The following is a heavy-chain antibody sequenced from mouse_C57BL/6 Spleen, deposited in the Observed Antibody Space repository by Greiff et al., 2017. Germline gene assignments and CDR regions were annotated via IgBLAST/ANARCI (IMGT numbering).Heavy chain of an antibody. V-gene: IGHV1-82*01. Sequence: QVQLQQSGPELVKPGASVKISCKASGYAFSSSWMNWVKQRTGKGLEWIGRIYPGGGDANYNGKFKGKATLTAHKSSSTDYMQLSCLTSEDSAVYFCARGGAESWDDWYFDVWCTGTTVTVSS. CDR1: GYAFSSSW. CDR2: IYPGGGDA. CDR3: ARGGAESWDDWYFDV. D-gene: IGHD4-1*01. J-gene: IGHJ1*03.